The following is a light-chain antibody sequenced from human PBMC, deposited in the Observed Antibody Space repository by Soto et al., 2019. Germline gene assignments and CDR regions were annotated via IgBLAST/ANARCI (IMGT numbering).Light chain of an antibody. Sequence: EVVMTQSPATLSVSPGDRATLSCRASQSVSSYLAWYQQKPGQAPRLLISDASTRATGIPARFSGSGSGTEFTLTISSLQSEDFALYYCHQYNSWPPGTFGQGTKVDIK. CDR2: DAS. J-gene: IGKJ2*01. CDR3: HQYNSWPPGT. V-gene: IGKV3-15*01. CDR1: QSVSSY.